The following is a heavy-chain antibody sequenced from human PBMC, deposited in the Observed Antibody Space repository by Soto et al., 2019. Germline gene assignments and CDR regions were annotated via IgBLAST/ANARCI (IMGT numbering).Heavy chain of an antibody. Sequence: PSVPTCLTCNLAGGCVCYVGEYRSWIRQHPGKGLEWIGYIYYSGSTYYNPSLKSRVTISVDTSKNQFSLKLSSVTAADTAVYYCARVEQLGSFDYWGQGTLVTGSS. J-gene: IGHJ4*02. CDR3: ARVEQLGSFDY. CDR1: GGCVCYVGEY. V-gene: IGHV4-31*03. D-gene: IGHD6-13*01. CDR2: IYYSGST.